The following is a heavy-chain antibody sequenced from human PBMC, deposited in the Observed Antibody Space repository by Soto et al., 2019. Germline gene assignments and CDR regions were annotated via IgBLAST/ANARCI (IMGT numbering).Heavy chain of an antibody. CDR2: IYYSGST. V-gene: IGHV4-59*01. J-gene: IGHJ4*02. CDR3: ASSGGGVYDLRRHFDS. Sequence: PETLSLTCTVSGGSISYYYWSWGRQPPGKELEWIGYIYYSGSTNYSPSLQSRVTISVDTSKNQFSLKLTSVTAADTAVYFCASSGGGVYDLRRHFDSWGQGILVTVSS. D-gene: IGHD3-3*01. CDR1: GGSISYYY.